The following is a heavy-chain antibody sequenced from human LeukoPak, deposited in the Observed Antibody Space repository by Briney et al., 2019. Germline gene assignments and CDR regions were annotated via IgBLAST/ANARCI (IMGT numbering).Heavy chain of an antibody. CDR2: IYNDGRT. CDR3: QWELLDN. J-gene: IGHJ4*02. V-gene: IGHV3-53*04. Sequence: GGSLRLSGAASGFTVRSNYMSWDRQAPGKGLEWVSFIYNDGRTYYADSVKGRFTISRHNSKNMLYLQMNSLRLEDTAVYYCQWELLDNWGQGTLVTVSS. CDR1: GFTVRSNY. D-gene: IGHD1-26*01.